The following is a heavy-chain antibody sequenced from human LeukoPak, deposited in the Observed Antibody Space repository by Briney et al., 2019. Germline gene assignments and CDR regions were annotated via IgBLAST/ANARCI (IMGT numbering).Heavy chain of an antibody. CDR1: GYIFTSYY. V-gene: IGHV1-46*01. Sequence: ASVKVSCKASGYIFTSYYIHWVRQAPGQGLEWMGIINPSGGSTGYAQKFQGRVTMTRDTSTSTVYMELNSLRSDDTAVYHCARALPHVRSGYYYYYMDVWGKGTTVTISS. D-gene: IGHD6-25*01. CDR3: ARALPHVRSGYYYYYMDV. J-gene: IGHJ6*03. CDR2: INPSGGST.